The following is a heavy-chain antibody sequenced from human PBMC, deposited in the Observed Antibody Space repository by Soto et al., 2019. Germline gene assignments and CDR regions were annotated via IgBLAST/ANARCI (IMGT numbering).Heavy chain of an antibody. J-gene: IGHJ6*02. Sequence: GGSLRLSCAASGFTFSSYGMHWVRQAPGKRLEWVAVISYDGSNKYYADSVKGRFTISRDNSKNTLYLQMNSLRAEDTAVYYCAKTYYYGSGPYYYGMDVWGQGTTVTVSS. D-gene: IGHD3-10*01. CDR3: AKTYYYGSGPYYYGMDV. V-gene: IGHV3-30*18. CDR2: ISYDGSNK. CDR1: GFTFSSYG.